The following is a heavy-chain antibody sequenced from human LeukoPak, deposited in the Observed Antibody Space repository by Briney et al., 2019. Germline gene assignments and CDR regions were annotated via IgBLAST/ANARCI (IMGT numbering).Heavy chain of an antibody. V-gene: IGHV1-18*01. Sequence: GASVKVSCKAPGYTFTSYGISWVRQAPGQGLEWMGWISAYNGNTNYAQKLQGRVTMTTDTSTSTAYMELRSLRSDDTAVYDCARDHDSSGYYYLAVYWGQGTLVTVSS. CDR1: GYTFTSYG. D-gene: IGHD3-22*01. J-gene: IGHJ4*02. CDR3: ARDHDSSGYYYLAVY. CDR2: ISAYNGNT.